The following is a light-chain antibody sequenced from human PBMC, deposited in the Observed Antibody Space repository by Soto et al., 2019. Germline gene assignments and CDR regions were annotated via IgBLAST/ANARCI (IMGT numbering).Light chain of an antibody. CDR3: QQYNSYPWT. CDR2: KAS. J-gene: IGKJ1*01. V-gene: IGKV1-5*03. Sequence: IQMTQSPSTLSASVGDRVTITSRASQSISSWLTWYQQKPGKAPKLLIYKASSLESGGPSRFSGSGSGTEFTLTISSLQPDDFATYYCQQYNSYPWTFGQGTKVDIK. CDR1: QSISSW.